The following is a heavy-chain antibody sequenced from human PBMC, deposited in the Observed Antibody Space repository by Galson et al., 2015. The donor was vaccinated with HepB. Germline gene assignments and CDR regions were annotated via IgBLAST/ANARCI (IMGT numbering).Heavy chain of an antibody. D-gene: IGHD2-2*01. V-gene: IGHV1-2*02. Sequence: SVKVSCKASGYTFTGYYMHWVRQAPGQGLEWMGWINPNSGGTNYAQKFQGRVTMTRDTSISTAYMELSRLRSDDTAVYYCASKGYCSSTSCSRTKHYYYYYMDVWGKGTTVTVSS. CDR2: INPNSGGT. J-gene: IGHJ6*03. CDR1: GYTFTGYY. CDR3: ASKGYCSSTSCSRTKHYYYYYMDV.